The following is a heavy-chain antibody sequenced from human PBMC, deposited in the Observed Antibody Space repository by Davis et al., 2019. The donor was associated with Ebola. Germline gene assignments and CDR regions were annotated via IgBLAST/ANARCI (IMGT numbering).Heavy chain of an antibody. Sequence: SETLSLTCTVSGGSISSYYWSWIRQPPGKGLEWIGYIYYSGSTNYNPSLKSRVTRSVDTSKNQFSLKLSSVTAADTAVYYCARSLRFLEWFWFDPWGQGTLVTVSS. D-gene: IGHD3-3*01. CDR1: GGSISSYY. CDR2: IYYSGST. CDR3: ARSLRFLEWFWFDP. J-gene: IGHJ5*02. V-gene: IGHV4-59*01.